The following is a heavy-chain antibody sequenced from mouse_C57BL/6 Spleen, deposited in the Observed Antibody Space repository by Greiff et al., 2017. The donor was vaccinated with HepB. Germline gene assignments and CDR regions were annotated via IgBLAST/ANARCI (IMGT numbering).Heavy chain of an antibody. V-gene: IGHV14-1*01. CDR3: TTYYYGSGSPLY. J-gene: IGHJ3*01. CDR1: GFNIKDYY. Sequence: DVQLQESGAELVRPGASVKLSCTASGFNIKDYYMHWVKQRPEQGLEWIGRIDPEDGDTESAPKFQGKATMTADTSSNTSYLQLSSLTSEDTAVYYCTTYYYGSGSPLYWGQGTLVTVSA. CDR2: IDPEDGDT. D-gene: IGHD1-1*01.